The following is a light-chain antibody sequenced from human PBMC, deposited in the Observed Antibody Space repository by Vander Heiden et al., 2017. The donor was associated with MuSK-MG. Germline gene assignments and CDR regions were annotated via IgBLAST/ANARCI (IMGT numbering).Light chain of an antibody. CDR2: EVS. Sequence: QSALTQPPSASWSPGPSVPISCTGTSSVVGGYNYVSWYQQNPGKAPKLMIYEVSKRTSGVTDRFSGSKSGNTASVTVSGLQDEDEAEYYCSSYAGSNNYVFGAGTKVTVL. CDR1: SSVVGGYNY. CDR3: SSYAGSNNYV. V-gene: IGLV2-8*01. J-gene: IGLJ1*01.